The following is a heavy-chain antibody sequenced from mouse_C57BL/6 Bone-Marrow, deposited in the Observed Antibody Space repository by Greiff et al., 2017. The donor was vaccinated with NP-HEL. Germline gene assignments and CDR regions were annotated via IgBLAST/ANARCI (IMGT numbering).Heavy chain of an antibody. Sequence: DVKLVESEGGLVQPGSSMKLSCTTSGFTFSDYYMAWVRQVPEKGLDWVANINSDGSSTYYLASLKSRFIISRDNAKNILYLQMSSLKSEDTATYYCAREGGLRRRTYAMDYWGQGTSVTVSS. CDR2: INSDGSST. V-gene: IGHV5-16*01. J-gene: IGHJ4*01. CDR3: AREGGLRRRTYAMDY. CDR1: GFTFSDYY. D-gene: IGHD2-4*01.